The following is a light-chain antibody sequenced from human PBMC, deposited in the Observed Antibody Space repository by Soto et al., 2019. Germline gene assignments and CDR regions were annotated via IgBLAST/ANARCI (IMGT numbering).Light chain of an antibody. CDR2: GNN. CDR1: SSNTGAGYD. V-gene: IGLV1-40*01. J-gene: IGLJ3*02. CDR3: QSYDTSLSGWV. Sequence: QSALTQPPSVSGAPGQRVTISCTGTSSNTGAGYDVHWYQHLPGTAPKLLIFGNNNRPSGVPDRFSGSKSGTSASLAITGLQAEDEADYYCQSYDTSLSGWVFGGGTKLTVL.